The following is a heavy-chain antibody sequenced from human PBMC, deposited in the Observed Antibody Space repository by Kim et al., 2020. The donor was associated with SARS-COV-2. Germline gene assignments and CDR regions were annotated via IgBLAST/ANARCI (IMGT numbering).Heavy chain of an antibody. CDR2: ISGDGTDI. D-gene: IGHD4-17*01. CDR3: AKESGNFGDPGGYLNS. V-gene: IGHV3-43*02. Sequence: GGSLRLSCATSGFTFENYAIHWVRQSPGKGLEWLSLISGDGTDIRYADSVKGRFTVSKDNSKNSLYLQMNTLTTEDTAFYFCAKESGNFGDPGGYLNSWG. J-gene: IGHJ5*01. CDR1: GFTFENYA.